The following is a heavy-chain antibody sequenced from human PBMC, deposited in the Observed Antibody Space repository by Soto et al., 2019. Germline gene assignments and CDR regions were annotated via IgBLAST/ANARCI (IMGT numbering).Heavy chain of an antibody. Sequence: LSLTCTVSGGSISSYYWSWIRQPPGKGLEWIGYIYYSGSTNYNPSLKSRVTISVDTSKNQFSLKLSSVTAADTAVYYCASSFPGYSSSWFDPWGQGTLVTVSS. D-gene: IGHD6-13*01. V-gene: IGHV4-59*01. CDR1: GGSISSYY. J-gene: IGHJ5*02. CDR3: ASSFPGYSSSWFDP. CDR2: IYYSGST.